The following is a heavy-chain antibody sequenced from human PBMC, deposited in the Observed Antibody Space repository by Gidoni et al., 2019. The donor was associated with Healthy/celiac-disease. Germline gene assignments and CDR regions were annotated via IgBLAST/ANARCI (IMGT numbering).Heavy chain of an antibody. V-gene: IGHV4-38-2*02. J-gene: IGHJ5*02. CDR3: ARDKGAAAGTFWFDP. Sequence: QVQLQESVPGLVKPSETLSLTCTVSGYSISSGYYWGWIRQPPGKGLEWIGSIYHSGSTYYNPSLKSRVTISVDTSKNQFSLKLSSVTAADTAVYYCARDKGAAAGTFWFDPWGQGTLVTVSS. CDR2: IYHSGST. D-gene: IGHD6-13*01. CDR1: GYSISSGYY.